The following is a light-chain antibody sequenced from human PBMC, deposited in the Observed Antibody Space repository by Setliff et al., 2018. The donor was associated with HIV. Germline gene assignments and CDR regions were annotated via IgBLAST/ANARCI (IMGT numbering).Light chain of an antibody. V-gene: IGLV1-51*01. J-gene: IGLJ1*01. CDR3: SSYAISNTLP. CDR1: ASNIGNNY. Sequence: QSVLTQPPSVSAAPGQKVTISCPGSASNIGNNYVSWYQQLPGTAPKLLIYDNDKRPSGIPDRFSGSKSGTSATLAITGLQTGDEADYYCSSYAISNTLPFGTGTKV. CDR2: DND.